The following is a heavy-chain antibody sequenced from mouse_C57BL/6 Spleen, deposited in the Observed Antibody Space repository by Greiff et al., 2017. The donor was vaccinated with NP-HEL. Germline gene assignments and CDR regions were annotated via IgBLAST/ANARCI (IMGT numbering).Heavy chain of an antibody. Sequence: EVKLVESGGGLVQPGGSMKLSCVASGFTFSNYWMNWVRQSPEKGLEWVAQIRLKSDNYATHYAESVKGRFTISRDDSKSSVYLQMNNLRAEDTGIYYCTDGNYPYAMDYWGQGTSVTVSS. CDR1: GFTFSNYW. CDR2: IRLKSDNYAT. V-gene: IGHV6-3*01. CDR3: TDGNYPYAMDY. J-gene: IGHJ4*01. D-gene: IGHD2-1*01.